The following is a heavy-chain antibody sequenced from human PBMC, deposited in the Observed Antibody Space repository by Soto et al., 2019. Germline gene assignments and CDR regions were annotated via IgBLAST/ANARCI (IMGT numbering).Heavy chain of an antibody. J-gene: IGHJ3*02. CDR3: SRNLGYCSGGSCFRDAFDI. V-gene: IGHV4-30-4*01. CDR2: ISYSGST. CDR1: GGSISSGDYY. D-gene: IGHD2-15*01. Sequence: QVQLQESGPGLVKPSQTLSLTCTVSGGSISSGDYYWSWIRQPPGKGLEWIGYISYSGSTYYNPSLKSRVTISVDTSQNQFSLKLSSVTAADTAVYYWSRNLGYCSGGSCFRDAFDIWGQGTMVTVSS.